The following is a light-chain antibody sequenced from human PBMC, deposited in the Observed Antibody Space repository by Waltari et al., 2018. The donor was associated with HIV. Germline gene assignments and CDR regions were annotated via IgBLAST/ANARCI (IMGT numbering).Light chain of an antibody. CDR3: QQRRAWAIT. Sequence: EIVLTQSPVTLSFSVGERATVSCRASQSVFTYLAWYHQRPGQPPRLLIYDASNRATGIPPRFSASGSGTDFNLTVSGLESEDFGLYFCQQRRAWAITFGQGTKVEIK. J-gene: IGKJ2*01. CDR2: DAS. CDR1: QSVFTY. V-gene: IGKV3-11*01.